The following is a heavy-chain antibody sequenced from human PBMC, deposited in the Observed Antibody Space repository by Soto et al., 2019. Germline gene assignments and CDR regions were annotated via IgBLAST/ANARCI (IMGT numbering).Heavy chain of an antibody. Sequence: GGSLRFSCAASGFIFISYNMNWVRHAPGKGPEWVAYISASSFTTHYVDSVRGRFTISRDDAKNSVYLQMNSLRGDDTAMYYCASSKTFLHWGQTPLVSVSS. CDR1: GFIFISYN. J-gene: IGHJ4*02. CDR2: ISASSFTT. CDR3: ASSKTFLH. D-gene: IGHD2-2*01. V-gene: IGHV3-48*01.